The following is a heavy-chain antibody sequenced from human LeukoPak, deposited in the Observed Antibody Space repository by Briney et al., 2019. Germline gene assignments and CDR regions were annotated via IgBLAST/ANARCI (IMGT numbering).Heavy chain of an antibody. CDR3: AKGVDDFVAVTAALVDYFDS. J-gene: IGHJ4*02. Sequence: QPGGSLRLSCAASGFTFSNYWMHWVRQAPGKGLEWLAVISHDRSNKDYPDSVKGRFAISRDNSKNTLFLQMNSLRAEDTAVYYCAKGVDDFVAVTAALVDYFDSWGPGTLVSVSS. D-gene: IGHD2-2*01. CDR2: ISHDRSNK. CDR1: GFTFSNYW. V-gene: IGHV3-30*18.